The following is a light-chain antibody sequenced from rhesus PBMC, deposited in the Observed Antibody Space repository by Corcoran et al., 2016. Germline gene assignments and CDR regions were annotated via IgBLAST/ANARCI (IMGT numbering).Light chain of an antibody. CDR2: DVN. Sequence: QAAPTQSPSVSGSPGQSVTISCTGTSRDIGANNRVSWYQQSPGKAPKLMIYDVNNRPSGVSDRFSGSKSGSTASLTISGLQAEDEADYYCSSYGSGSTYIFGDGTRLTVL. CDR3: SSYGSGSTYI. CDR1: SRDIGANNR. J-gene: IGLJ1*01. V-gene: IGLV2-13*03.